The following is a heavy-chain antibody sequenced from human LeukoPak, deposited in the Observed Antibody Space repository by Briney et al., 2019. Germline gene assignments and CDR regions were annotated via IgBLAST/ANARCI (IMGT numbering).Heavy chain of an antibody. V-gene: IGHV3-23*01. CDR2: IFPSGGEI. Sequence: GGSLRLSCAASGFTFSTFAMIWVRQPPGKGLEWVSSIFPSGGEIQYADSVRGRFTISRDNSKSTLSLQMNSLRDEDTAIYYCATYRQVLLPFESWGQGTLVTVSS. CDR1: GFTFSTFA. J-gene: IGHJ4*02. CDR3: ATYRQVLLPFES. D-gene: IGHD2-8*02.